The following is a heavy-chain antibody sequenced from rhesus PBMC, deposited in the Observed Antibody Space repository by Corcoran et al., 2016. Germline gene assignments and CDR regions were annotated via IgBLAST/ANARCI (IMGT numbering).Heavy chain of an antibody. CDR2: IDPSNSDA. CDR3: ARGRTLGFDY. J-gene: IGHJ4*01. V-gene: IGHV5-20*02. CDR1: GYSFNNYW. Sequence: EVQLVQSGAEVKRPGASLKISCKTSGYSFNNYWISWVRQMSGKGLAWMGAIDPSNSDARYSPSFQGQVTISADKSITTAYLQWSSLKASDTATYYCARGRTLGFDYWGQGVLVTVSS. D-gene: IGHD2-39*01.